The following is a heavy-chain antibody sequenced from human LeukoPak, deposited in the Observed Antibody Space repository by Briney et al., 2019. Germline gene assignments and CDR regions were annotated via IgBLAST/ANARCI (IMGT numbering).Heavy chain of an antibody. CDR2: IYTSGST. CDR1: GGSISSGSYY. V-gene: IGHV4-61*02. Sequence: SQTLSLTCTVSGGSISSGSYYWSWIRQPAGKGLEWIGRIYTSGSTNYNPSLKSRVTISVDTSKNQFSLKLSSVTAADTAVYYCARVVPGWFDPWGQGTLVTVSS. CDR3: ARVVPGWFDP. J-gene: IGHJ5*02.